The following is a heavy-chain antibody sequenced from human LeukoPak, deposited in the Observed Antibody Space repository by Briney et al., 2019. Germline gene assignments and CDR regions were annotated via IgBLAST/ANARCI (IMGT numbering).Heavy chain of an antibody. V-gene: IGHV3-30*02. J-gene: IGHJ6*03. CDR2: IRYDGSNK. CDR1: GFTFSSYG. CDR3: AKDFVWFGDQNYYHYMDV. D-gene: IGHD3-10*01. Sequence: PGGSLRLSCAASGFTFSSYGMHWVRQAPGKGLEWVAFIRYDGSNKYYSDSVKGRFTISRDNSKNTLYLQMNSLRAEDTAVYYCAKDFVWFGDQNYYHYMDVWGKGTTVTISS.